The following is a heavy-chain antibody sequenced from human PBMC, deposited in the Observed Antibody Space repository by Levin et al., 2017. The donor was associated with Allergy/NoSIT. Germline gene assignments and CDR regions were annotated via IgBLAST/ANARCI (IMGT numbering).Heavy chain of an antibody. Sequence: ASVKVSCKASGYTFTSYAMNWVRQAPGQGLEWMGWINTNTGNPTYAQGFTGRFVFSLDTSVSTAYLQISSLKAEDTAVYYCARDLYDFWSGLARHFDYWGQGTLVTVSS. CDR3: ARDLYDFWSGLARHFDY. D-gene: IGHD3-3*01. CDR2: INTNTGNP. CDR1: GYTFTSYA. V-gene: IGHV7-4-1*02. J-gene: IGHJ4*02.